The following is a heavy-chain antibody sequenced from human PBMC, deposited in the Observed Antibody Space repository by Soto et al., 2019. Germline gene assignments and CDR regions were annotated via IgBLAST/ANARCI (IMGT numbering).Heavy chain of an antibody. J-gene: IGHJ4*02. Sequence: QVQLVESGGGVVQPGRSLRLSCAASGFIFSSYGMHWVRQAPGKGLEWVAVIWYDGSNKYYADSVKGRFTISRDNSKNTLYLQMNSLRAEDTAVYYCARSWYSSSWHSFDYWGQGTLVTVSS. V-gene: IGHV3-33*01. D-gene: IGHD6-13*01. CDR1: GFIFSSYG. CDR2: IWYDGSNK. CDR3: ARSWYSSSWHSFDY.